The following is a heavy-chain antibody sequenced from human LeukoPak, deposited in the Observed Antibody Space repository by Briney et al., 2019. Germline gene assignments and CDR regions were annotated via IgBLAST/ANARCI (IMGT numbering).Heavy chain of an antibody. J-gene: IGHJ4*02. CDR2: ISSSGSTI. Sequence: GGSLRLSCAASGFTFSSYEMNWVRQAPGKGLEWVPYISSSGSTIYYADSVKGRFTVSRDNNKNSVYLEMKDLTMEDTALYYCAKDMEDYGGNSFDSWGEGTLVTVSS. CDR3: AKDMEDYGGNSFDS. CDR1: GFTFSSYE. V-gene: IGHV3-48*03. D-gene: IGHD4-23*01.